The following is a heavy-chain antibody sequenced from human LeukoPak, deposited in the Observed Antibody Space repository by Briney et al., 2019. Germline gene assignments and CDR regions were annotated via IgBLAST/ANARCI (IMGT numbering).Heavy chain of an antibody. D-gene: IGHD3-10*01. Sequence: PSETLSLTCTVSGGSISSDHWNWIRQPPGKGLEWIGCIFYSGRTYYNPSLKSRVTISVDTSKNQFSLKLSSVTAADTAVYYCARVIRENYYGSGSYVVWFDPWGQGTLVTVSS. J-gene: IGHJ5*02. CDR3: ARVIRENYYGSGSYVVWFDP. CDR2: IFYSGRT. V-gene: IGHV4-59*01. CDR1: GGSISSDH.